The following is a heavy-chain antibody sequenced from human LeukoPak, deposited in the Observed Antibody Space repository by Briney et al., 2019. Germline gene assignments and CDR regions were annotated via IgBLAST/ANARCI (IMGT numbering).Heavy chain of an antibody. CDR1: GFTFDDYG. CDR2: INRNGGST. V-gene: IGHV3-20*04. J-gene: IGHJ4*02. CDR3: ARVDPYYDFWSGPAAD. Sequence: PGGSLRLSCAAPGFTFDDYGMSWVRQAPGKGLEWVSGINRNGGSTGYADSVKGRFTVSRDNAKNSLYLQMNSLRAEDTALYYCARVDPYYDFWSGPAADWGQGTLVTVSS. D-gene: IGHD3-3*01.